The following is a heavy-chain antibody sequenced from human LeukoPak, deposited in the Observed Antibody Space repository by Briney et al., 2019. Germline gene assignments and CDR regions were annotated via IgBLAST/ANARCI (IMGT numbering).Heavy chain of an antibody. CDR3: ARQRQLELRRRYFNY. Sequence: ASVKVSCKASGYTFTSYGISWVRQAPGQGLEWMGWISAYNGNTNYAQKLQGRVTMTTDTSTSTAYMELRSLRSDGTAVYYCARQRQLELRRRYFNYWGQGTLVTVSS. CDR2: ISAYNGNT. CDR1: GYTFTSYG. D-gene: IGHD1-1*01. V-gene: IGHV1-18*01. J-gene: IGHJ4*02.